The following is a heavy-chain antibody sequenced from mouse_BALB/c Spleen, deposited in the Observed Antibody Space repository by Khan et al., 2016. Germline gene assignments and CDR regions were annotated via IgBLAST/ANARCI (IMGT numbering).Heavy chain of an antibody. V-gene: IGHV1-69*02. Sequence: QVQLQQSGAELVRPGASVKLSCKASGYTFTSYWINWMKQRPGQGLEWIGNTFPSDSYTNYNQKFRDKATLTVDKSSSTAYMQLSSPTSEDSAVYYCTRGESTMIRGFAYWGQGTLVTVSA. D-gene: IGHD2-4*01. J-gene: IGHJ3*01. CDR2: TFPSDSYT. CDR1: GYTFTSYW. CDR3: TRGESTMIRGFAY.